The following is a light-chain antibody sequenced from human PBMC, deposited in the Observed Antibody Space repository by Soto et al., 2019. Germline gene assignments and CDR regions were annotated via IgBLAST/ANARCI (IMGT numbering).Light chain of an antibody. J-gene: IGKJ4*01. Sequence: EIVLTQSPATLSLAPGERDTLSCRASQSVSSYLAWYQQKPGQAPRLLIYDASNRATGIPARFSGSGSGTDFTLTISRLEPEDFAVYYCQQRSNWPPGFGGGTKVEIK. CDR3: QQRSNWPPG. V-gene: IGKV3-11*01. CDR1: QSVSSY. CDR2: DAS.